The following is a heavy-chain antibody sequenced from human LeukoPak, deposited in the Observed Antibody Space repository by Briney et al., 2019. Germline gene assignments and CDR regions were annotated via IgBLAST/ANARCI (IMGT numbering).Heavy chain of an antibody. J-gene: IGHJ4*02. CDR3: AKDHWFGELLPVYFDY. CDR1: GFTFSSYG. CDR2: ISYDGSNK. Sequence: PGGSLRLSCAASGFTFSSYGMHWVCQAPGKGLEWVAVISYDGSNKYYADSVKGRFTISRDNSKNTLYLQMNSLRAEDTAVYYCAKDHWFGELLPVYFDYWGQGTLVTVSS. V-gene: IGHV3-30*18. D-gene: IGHD3-10*01.